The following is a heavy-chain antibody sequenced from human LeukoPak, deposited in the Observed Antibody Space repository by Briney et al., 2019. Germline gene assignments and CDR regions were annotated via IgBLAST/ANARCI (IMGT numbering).Heavy chain of an antibody. CDR2: VSTNDGNT. CDR1: GYTFTNYH. Sequence: ASVRVSCKASGYTFTNYHIAWVRQAPGQGLEWMGWVSTNDGNTVYAQRLQGRVTMTRDTSISTAYMELSRLRSDDTAVYYCARGSISPPYYYYGMDVWGQGTTVTVSS. V-gene: IGHV1-18*01. CDR3: ARGSISPPYYYYGMDV. J-gene: IGHJ6*02. D-gene: IGHD1-14*01.